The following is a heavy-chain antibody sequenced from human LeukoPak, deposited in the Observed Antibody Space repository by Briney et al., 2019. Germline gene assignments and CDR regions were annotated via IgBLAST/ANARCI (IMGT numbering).Heavy chain of an antibody. CDR2: MNPNSGNT. CDR1: GYTFTSYD. D-gene: IGHD3-10*01. J-gene: IGHJ4*02. CDR3: ATTYYGSGSYGLSPLDY. V-gene: IGHV1-8*02. Sequence: GASVKVSCKASGYTFTSYDINWVRQATGQGLEWMGWMNPNSGNTGYAQKFQGRVTMTRDTSISTAYMELRRLRPDDTAVYYCATTYYGSGSYGLSPLDYWGQGTLVSVSS.